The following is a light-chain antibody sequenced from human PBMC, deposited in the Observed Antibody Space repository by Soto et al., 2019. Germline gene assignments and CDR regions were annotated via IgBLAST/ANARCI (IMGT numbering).Light chain of an antibody. CDR3: SSFRSSSTSYV. J-gene: IGLJ1*01. CDR1: SSDIGDSNY. V-gene: IGLV2-14*03. Sequence: QSALTKPASVSGSPGQSITISCTGTSSDIGDSNYVSWYQQHPGKAPKLVIYDVSNRPSVVSNRFSGSKSANTSSLTISGLQAEDEADYYCSSFRSSSTSYVFRTGHKLTVL. CDR2: DVS.